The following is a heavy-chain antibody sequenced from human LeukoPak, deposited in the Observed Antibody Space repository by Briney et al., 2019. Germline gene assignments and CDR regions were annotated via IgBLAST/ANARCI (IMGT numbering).Heavy chain of an antibody. CDR1: GFTFSSYG. J-gene: IGHJ4*02. V-gene: IGHV3-23*01. CDR2: ISGSGDST. Sequence: PGGSLRLSCAASGFTFSSYGMYWVRQAPGKGLEWVSSISGSGDSTYYADSVKGRFTISRDNSKNTLFLQMNSLRAEDTAVYYCAKDRYDSGGYYSYYFDCWGQGTLVTVSS. CDR3: AKDRYDSGGYYSYYFDC. D-gene: IGHD3-22*01.